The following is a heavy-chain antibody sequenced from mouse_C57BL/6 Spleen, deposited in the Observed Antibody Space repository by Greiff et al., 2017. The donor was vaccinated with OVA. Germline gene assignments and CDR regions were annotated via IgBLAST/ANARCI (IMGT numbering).Heavy chain of an antibody. CDR3: ATADYGNDVGY. CDR2: IDPEDGDT. Sequence: EVKLMESGAELVRPGASVKLSCTASGFNIKDYYMHWVKQRPEQGLEWIGRIDPEDGDTEYAPKFQGKATLTADKSSNTASLQLSSLTSEDTAVDYCATADYGNDVGYWGQGTTLTVSS. V-gene: IGHV14-1*01. D-gene: IGHD2-2*01. J-gene: IGHJ2*01. CDR1: GFNIKDYY.